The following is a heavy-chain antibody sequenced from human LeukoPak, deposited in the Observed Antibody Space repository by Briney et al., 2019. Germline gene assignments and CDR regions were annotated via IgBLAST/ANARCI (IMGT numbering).Heavy chain of an antibody. CDR2: ISSGGTT. CDR1: GFTVSTNY. J-gene: IGHJ4*02. CDR3: AGDPRYYDSGVVDY. D-gene: IGHD3-22*01. V-gene: IGHV3-53*01. Sequence: GGSLRLSCAASGFTVSTNYINWVRQAPGKGLEWVSVISSGGTTYYADSVKGRFTVSRDNSKNTVYLQMNSLRAEDTAVYYCAGDPRYYDSGVVDYWGQGTLVTVSS.